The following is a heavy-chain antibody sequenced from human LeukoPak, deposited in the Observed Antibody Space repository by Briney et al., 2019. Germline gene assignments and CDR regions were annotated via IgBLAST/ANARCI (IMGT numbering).Heavy chain of an antibody. J-gene: IGHJ4*02. Sequence: GGSLRLSCAASGFTFSNAWMSWVRQAPGKGLEWVGRIKSKTDGGTTDYAAPVKGRFTISRDNSKNTLYLQMNSLRAEDTAVYYCAKDYYGSGRSEYYFDYWGQGTLVTVSS. CDR1: GFTFSNAW. D-gene: IGHD3-10*01. CDR3: AKDYYGSGRSEYYFDY. CDR2: IKSKTDGGTT. V-gene: IGHV3-15*01.